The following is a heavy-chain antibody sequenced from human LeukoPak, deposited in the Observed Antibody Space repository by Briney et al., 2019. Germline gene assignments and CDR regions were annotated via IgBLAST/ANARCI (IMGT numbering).Heavy chain of an antibody. Sequence: ASVKVSCKASGYTFTSYYIHWMRQAPGQGLEWMGIINPSGGNTNYAQKFQGRVTMTRDTSTSTVYMELSSLRSEDTAVYYCARVDGSPDYWGQGTLLTVSS. CDR3: ARVDGSPDY. CDR2: INPSGGNT. D-gene: IGHD2-15*01. CDR1: GYTFTSYY. V-gene: IGHV1-46*01. J-gene: IGHJ4*02.